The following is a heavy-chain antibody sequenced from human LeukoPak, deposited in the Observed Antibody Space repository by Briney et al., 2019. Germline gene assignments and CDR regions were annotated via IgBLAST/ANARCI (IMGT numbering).Heavy chain of an antibody. CDR1: GGSISSYY. D-gene: IGHD3-22*01. Sequence: PSETLSLTCTVSGGSISSYYWSWIRQPPGKGLEWIGYIYYSGSTYYNPSLKSRVTISVDTSKNQFSLKLSSVTAADTAVYYCARGSSYYDSSGYSHDAFDIWGQGTMVTVSS. CDR2: IYYSGST. CDR3: ARGSSYYDSSGYSHDAFDI. V-gene: IGHV4-59*12. J-gene: IGHJ3*02.